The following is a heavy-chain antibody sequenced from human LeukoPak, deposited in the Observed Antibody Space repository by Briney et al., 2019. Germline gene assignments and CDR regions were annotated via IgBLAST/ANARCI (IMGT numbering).Heavy chain of an antibody. J-gene: IGHJ3*02. CDR3: ARRSLDYYDSSGYPAQAFDI. CDR2: IYYSGST. CDR1: GGSISSYY. Sequence: SETLSLTCTVSGGSISSYYWSWIRQPPGKGLEWIGYIYYSGSTNYNPSLKSRVTISVDTSKNQLSLKLSSVTAADTAVYYCARRSLDYYDSSGYPAQAFDIWGQGTMVTVSS. D-gene: IGHD3-22*01. V-gene: IGHV4-59*01.